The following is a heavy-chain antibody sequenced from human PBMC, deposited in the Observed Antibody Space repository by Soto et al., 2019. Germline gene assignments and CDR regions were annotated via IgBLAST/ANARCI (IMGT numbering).Heavy chain of an antibody. CDR3: TRHPDFYEDSVSHNWFDP. V-gene: IGHV3-49*03. CDR1: GFTFGDYA. Sequence: GGSLRLSCTASGFTFGDYAMSLFRQAPGKGLEGGGCIRGKAYGGTTEYAASVKGRFTISRDDSKSIAYLQMHSLNTEDTAVYYCTRHPDFYEDSVSHNWFDPWGQGTLVTGSS. CDR2: IRGKAYGGTT. D-gene: IGHD3-22*01. J-gene: IGHJ5*02.